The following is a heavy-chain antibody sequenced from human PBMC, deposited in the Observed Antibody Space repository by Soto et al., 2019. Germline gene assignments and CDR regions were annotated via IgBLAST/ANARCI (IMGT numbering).Heavy chain of an antibody. CDR2: ISAYNGNT. D-gene: IGHD2-8*01. CDR1: GYTFTSYG. J-gene: IGHJ6*02. V-gene: IGHV1-18*01. Sequence: ASVKVSCKASGYTFTSYGISWVRQAPGQGLEWMGWISAYNGNTNYAQKLQGRVTMTTDTSTSTAYMELRSLRSDDTAVYYCARDFPRSSSTFMSLLMVCEDYYYGMDVWGQGTTVTVSS. CDR3: ARDFPRSSSTFMSLLMVCEDYYYGMDV.